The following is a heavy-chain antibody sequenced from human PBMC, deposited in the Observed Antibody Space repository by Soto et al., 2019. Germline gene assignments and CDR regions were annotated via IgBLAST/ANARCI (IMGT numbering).Heavy chain of an antibody. CDR2: ISGSGGST. CDR3: AEDKTELYDFWSGIQAGFDY. D-gene: IGHD3-3*01. J-gene: IGHJ4*02. V-gene: IGHV3-23*01. CDR1: GFTFSSYA. Sequence: GGSLRLSCAASGFTFSSYAMSWVRQAPGKGLEWVSAISGSGGSTYYADSVKGRFTISRDNSKNTLYLQMNSLRAEDTAVYYCAEDKTELYDFWSGIQAGFDYWGQGTLVTVSS.